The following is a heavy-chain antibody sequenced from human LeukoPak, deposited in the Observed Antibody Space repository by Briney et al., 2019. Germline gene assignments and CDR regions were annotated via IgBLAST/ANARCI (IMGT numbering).Heavy chain of an antibody. CDR1: GGSISSYY. J-gene: IGHJ5*02. V-gene: IGHV4-59*01. CDR3: ARDIGSWFDP. Sequence: SETLSLTCTVSGGSISSYYWSRIRQPPGKGLEWIGYIYYSGSTNYNPSLKSRVTISVDTSKNQFSLKLSSVTAADTAVYYCARDIGSWFDPWGQGTLVTVSS. CDR2: IYYSGST.